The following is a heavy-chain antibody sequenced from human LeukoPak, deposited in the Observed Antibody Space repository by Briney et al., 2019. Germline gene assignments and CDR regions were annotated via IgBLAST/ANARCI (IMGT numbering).Heavy chain of an antibody. Sequence: SGTLSLTCAVSGGSISSSNWWSWVRPPPGKGLEWIGEIYHSGSTNYNPSLKSRVTISVDKSKNQFSLKLSSVTAADTAVYYCARDPTMVRGAADYYFDYWGQGTLVTVSS. CDR1: GGSISSSNW. J-gene: IGHJ4*02. CDR3: ARDPTMVRGAADYYFDY. D-gene: IGHD3-10*01. V-gene: IGHV4-4*02. CDR2: IYHSGST.